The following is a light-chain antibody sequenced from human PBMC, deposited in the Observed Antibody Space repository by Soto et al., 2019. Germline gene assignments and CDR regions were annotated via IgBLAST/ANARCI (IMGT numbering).Light chain of an antibody. CDR3: SSYTSTATVII. CDR1: NSDIGPYNY. J-gene: IGLJ2*01. Sequence: QSVLTQPASVSGSPGQSVTISCTGTNSDIGPYNYVTWYQKHPGKAPKLIIYDVNNRPSGVSNRFSGSKSGNTASLTTSGLQAEDEADYYCSSYTSTATVIIFGGGTQLTVL. CDR2: DVN. V-gene: IGLV2-14*01.